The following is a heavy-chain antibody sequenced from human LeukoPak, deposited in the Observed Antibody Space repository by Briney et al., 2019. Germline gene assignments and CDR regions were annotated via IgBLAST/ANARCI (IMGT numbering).Heavy chain of an antibody. CDR2: INTDGTNS. CDR3: ARVRRYYDTTGSDDAFDI. CDR1: GFTFSNFW. Sequence: GGSLRLSCAASGFTFSNFWMHWVRQAPGKGLVWVSRINTDGTNSNYADSVKGRLTISRDNAKNTLYLQMNSLRAEDTAVYYCARVRRYYDTTGSDDAFDIWGQGTMVTVSS. J-gene: IGHJ3*02. D-gene: IGHD3-22*01. V-gene: IGHV3-74*01.